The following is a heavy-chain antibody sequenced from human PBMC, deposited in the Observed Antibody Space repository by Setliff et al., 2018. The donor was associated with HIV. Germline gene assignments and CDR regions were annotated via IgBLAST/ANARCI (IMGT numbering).Heavy chain of an antibody. CDR2: ISTSGVGT. CDR1: GLIFSSYW. V-gene: IGHV3-23*01. D-gene: IGHD2-15*01. Sequence: PGGSLRLSCAASGLIFSSYWMSWVRQAPGKGLEWVSSISTSGVGTYYVDSVKGRFTISRDNPKNTLYLQMNSLRPEDTAVYYCAKDRSVRDYNYHYLDVWGKGTTVTVSS. J-gene: IGHJ6*03. CDR3: AKDRSVRDYNYHYLDV.